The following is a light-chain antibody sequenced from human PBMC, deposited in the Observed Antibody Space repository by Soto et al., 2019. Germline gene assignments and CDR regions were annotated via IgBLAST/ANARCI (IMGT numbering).Light chain of an antibody. CDR1: QGISSY. CDR3: QQYYSYPLYT. Sequence: AIRMTQSPSSFSASTGDRVTITCRASQGISSYLAWYQQKPGKAPKLLIYAASTLQSGVPSRFSGSGSGTDFTLTISCLQSEDFATYYWQQYYSYPLYTFGQGTKLEIK. J-gene: IGKJ2*01. CDR2: AAS. V-gene: IGKV1-8*01.